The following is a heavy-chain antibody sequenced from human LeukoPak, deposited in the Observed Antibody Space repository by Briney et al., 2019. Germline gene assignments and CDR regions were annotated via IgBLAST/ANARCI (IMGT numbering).Heavy chain of an antibody. CDR3: ARDGGYGGYDDY. D-gene: IGHD5-12*01. CDR1: GGSIGSSAYS. J-gene: IGHJ4*02. CDR2: ISYTGTT. Sequence: SETLSLTCTVSGGSIGSSAYSWGWIRQPPGKGLEWIGSISYTGTTYYNPSLKSRVTISLDTSKNQFSLKLISVTAADTAVYYCARDGGYGGYDDYWGQGNLVTVSS. V-gene: IGHV4-39*02.